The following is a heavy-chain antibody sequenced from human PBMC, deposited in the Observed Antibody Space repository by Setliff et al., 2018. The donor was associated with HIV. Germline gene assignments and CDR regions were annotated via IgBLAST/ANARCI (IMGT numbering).Heavy chain of an antibody. V-gene: IGHV1-24*01. J-gene: IGHJ4*02. D-gene: IGHD6-19*01. CDR1: GYTLTELS. Sequence: ASVKVSCKASGYTLTELSMHWVRQAPGKGLEWMGGFDPEDGETIYAQKFQGRVTITTDESTSTAYMELSRLRSDDTAVYYCARSPRYSSGWYDSYFDQWGQGTLVTVSS. CDR3: ARSPRYSSGWYDSYFDQ. CDR2: FDPEDGET.